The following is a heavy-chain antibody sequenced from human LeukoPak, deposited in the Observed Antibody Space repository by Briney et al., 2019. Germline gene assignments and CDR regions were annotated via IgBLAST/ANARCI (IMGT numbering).Heavy chain of an antibody. CDR3: AEYYYYDSSGYQQYYFDY. Sequence: GGSLRLSCAASGFTFTTYAMSWVRQAPGKGLEWVSGISNSGGSTYYADSVKGRFTISRDNSKNTLYLQMNSLRAEDTAVYYCAEYYYYDSSGYQQYYFDYWGQGTLVTVSS. CDR2: ISNSGGST. V-gene: IGHV3-23*01. CDR1: GFTFTTYA. D-gene: IGHD3-22*01. J-gene: IGHJ4*02.